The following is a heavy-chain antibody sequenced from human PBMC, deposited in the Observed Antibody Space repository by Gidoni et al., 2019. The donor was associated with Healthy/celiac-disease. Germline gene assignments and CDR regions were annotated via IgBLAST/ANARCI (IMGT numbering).Heavy chain of an antibody. Sequence: EVQLVESGGGLVKPGGSLRLSCAASGFTFSNAWMNWVRQAPGKGLEWVGRIKSKTDGGTTDYAAPVKGRFTISRDDSKNTLYLQMNSLKTEDTAVYYCTTDPAIWFGESDDAFDIWGQGTMVTVSS. CDR1: GFTFSNAW. CDR2: IKSKTDGGTT. CDR3: TTDPAIWFGESDDAFDI. D-gene: IGHD3-10*01. V-gene: IGHV3-15*07. J-gene: IGHJ3*02.